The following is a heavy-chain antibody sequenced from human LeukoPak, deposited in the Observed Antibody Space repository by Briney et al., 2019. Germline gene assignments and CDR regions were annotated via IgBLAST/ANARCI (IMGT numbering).Heavy chain of an antibody. Sequence: SVKVSCKASGGTFSSYTISWVRQAPGQGLEWMGRIIPILGIANYAQKFQGRVTITADKSTSTAYMELTSLRSEDPAVYYGVILVVPAYMDLWGKGTTVTFSS. V-gene: IGHV1-69*02. J-gene: IGHJ6*03. CDR3: VILVVPAYMDL. CDR2: IIPILGIA. CDR1: GGTFSSYT. D-gene: IGHD2-2*01.